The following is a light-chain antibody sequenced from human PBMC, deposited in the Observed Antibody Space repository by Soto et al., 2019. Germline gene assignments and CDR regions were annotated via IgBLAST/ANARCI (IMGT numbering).Light chain of an antibody. CDR2: SNN. J-gene: IGLJ1*01. Sequence: QSVLTQPPSASGTPGQRVTISCSGSSSNIGSNTVNWYQQLPGTAPKLLIYSNNQRPSGVPDRFSGSKSGTSASLAISGLQSEDEADYYCAAWDDSLNGYGFVTGTKVTVL. CDR1: SSNIGSNT. V-gene: IGLV1-44*01. CDR3: AAWDDSLNGYG.